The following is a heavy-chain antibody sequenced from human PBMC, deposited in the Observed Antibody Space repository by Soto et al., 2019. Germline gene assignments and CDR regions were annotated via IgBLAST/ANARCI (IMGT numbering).Heavy chain of an antibody. D-gene: IGHD3-10*01. CDR2: IKPNPDGGTG. J-gene: IGHJ4*02. V-gene: IGHV3-15*01. CDR1: GFTFNNAW. CDR3: VTDIKNGSERGKFDY. Sequence: EVQLVESGGVLVKPGGSLRLSCVASGFTFNNAWMSWVRQAPGKGLEWVGRIKPNPDGGTGDYAAPVKSRFTISRDYSKNTLYLQKNSVKSEEPAVYYCVTDIKNGSERGKFDYWGKGTLVTVSS.